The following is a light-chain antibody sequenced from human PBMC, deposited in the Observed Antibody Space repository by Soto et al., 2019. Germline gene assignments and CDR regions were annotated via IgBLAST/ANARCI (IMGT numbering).Light chain of an antibody. CDR2: SNN. Sequence: QLVLTQPPSASGTPGQRVTVSCSGSSSNIGSYIVSWYQQLPGSAPKLLIYSNNQRPSGVPDRFSGSKSGTSASLAISGLQSDDEADYYCAAWDDSLNGPVFGGGTKVTVL. J-gene: IGLJ2*01. CDR3: AAWDDSLNGPV. V-gene: IGLV1-44*01. CDR1: SSNIGSYI.